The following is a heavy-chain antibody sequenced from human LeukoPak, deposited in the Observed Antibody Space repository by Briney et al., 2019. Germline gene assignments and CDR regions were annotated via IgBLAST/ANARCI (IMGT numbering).Heavy chain of an antibody. J-gene: IGHJ4*02. CDR2: IDSNSGDT. D-gene: IGHD1-26*01. V-gene: IGHV1-2*02. CDR3: ARGSIVGATESLGFDY. Sequence: ASVTVSCKSSGYTFTGYYMHWVRQAPGQGFEWMGRIDSNSGDTHYAQKFQGRVTMTRDTSISTAYMELSRLRSDDTAVYYCARGSIVGATESLGFDYWDQGTLVTVSS. CDR1: GYTFTGYY.